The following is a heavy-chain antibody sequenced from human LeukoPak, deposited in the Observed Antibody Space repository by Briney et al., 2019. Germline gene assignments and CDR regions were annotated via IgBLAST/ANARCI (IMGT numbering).Heavy chain of an antibody. Sequence: GGSLRLSCAASGFTFNDYYMSWIRQAPGKGLEWVSYISSSGSTIYYADSVKGRFTISRDNAKNSLYLQMNSLRAEDTAVYYCARDRRPIHYERFFDYWGQGTLVTVSS. CDR1: GFTFNDYY. D-gene: IGHD4-17*01. V-gene: IGHV3-11*01. CDR3: ARDRRPIHYERFFDY. J-gene: IGHJ4*02. CDR2: ISSSGSTI.